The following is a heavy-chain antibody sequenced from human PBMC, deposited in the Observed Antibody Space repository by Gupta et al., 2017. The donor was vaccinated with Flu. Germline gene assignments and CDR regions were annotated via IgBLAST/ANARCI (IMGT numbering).Heavy chain of an antibody. Sequence: STYAMAWVRQAPGKGLEWVSGISPGGETTYYRDSVKGRFAISRDNAKNALFLQVNNLRADDTAIYYCAFGGWPTLIDVFDFWGQGTRVTVSS. V-gene: IGHV3-23*01. CDR3: AFGGWPTLIDVFDF. CDR1: STYA. J-gene: IGHJ4*02. D-gene: IGHD3-10*01. CDR2: ISPGGETT.